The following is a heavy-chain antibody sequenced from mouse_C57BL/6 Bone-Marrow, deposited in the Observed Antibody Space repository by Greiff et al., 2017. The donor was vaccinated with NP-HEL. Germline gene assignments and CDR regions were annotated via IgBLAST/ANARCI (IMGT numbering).Heavy chain of an antibody. CDR2: INPYNGGT. CDR1: GYTFTDYY. Sequence: EVQLQQSGPVLVKPGASVKMSCKASGYTFTDYYMNWVKQSHGKSLEWIGVINPYNGGTSYNQKFKGKATLTADKSSSTAYMQLNSLTSEDSAVYFCARDTAQVYYAMDYWGQGTSVTVSS. CDR3: ARDTAQVYYAMDY. V-gene: IGHV1-19*01. J-gene: IGHJ4*01. D-gene: IGHD3-2*02.